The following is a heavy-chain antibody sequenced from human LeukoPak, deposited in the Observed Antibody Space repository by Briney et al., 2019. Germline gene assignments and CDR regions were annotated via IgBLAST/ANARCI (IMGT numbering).Heavy chain of an antibody. J-gene: IGHJ4*02. CDR3: ARAPNLYSSSWYYFDY. Sequence: PSETLSLTCAVSGGSISSYYWSWIRQPPGKGLEWIGYIYYSGSTNYNPSLKSRVTISVDTSKNQFSLKLSSVTAADTAVYYCARAPNLYSSSWYYFDYWGQGTLVTVSS. CDR1: GGSISSYY. V-gene: IGHV4-59*01. CDR2: IYYSGST. D-gene: IGHD6-13*01.